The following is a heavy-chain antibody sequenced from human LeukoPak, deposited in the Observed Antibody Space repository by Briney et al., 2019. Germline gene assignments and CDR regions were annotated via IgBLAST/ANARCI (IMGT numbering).Heavy chain of an antibody. V-gene: IGHV3-48*03. J-gene: IGHJ6*02. CDR1: GFTFSSCE. Sequence: HPGGSLRLSCAASGFTFSSCEMNWVRQAPGKGLEWVSYISSSGHTIYYADSVKGRFTISRDNAKNSLYLQMNSLRAEDTAVYYCAINVGPRRRSPVVMDVWGQGTTVTVS. CDR2: ISSSGHTI. CDR3: AINVGPRRRSPVVMDV. D-gene: IGHD2-15*01.